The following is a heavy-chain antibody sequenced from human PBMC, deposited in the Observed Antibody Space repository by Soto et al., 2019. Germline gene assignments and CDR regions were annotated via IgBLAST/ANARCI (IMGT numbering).Heavy chain of an antibody. CDR2: ISWNSGSI. Sequence: GGSLRLSCAASGFTFDDYAMHWVRQAPGKGLEWVSGISWNSGSIGYADSVKGRFTISRDNAKNSLYLQMNSLRAEDTALYYSAKGMYDFWSGRVDYWGQGTLVTVSS. J-gene: IGHJ4*02. V-gene: IGHV3-9*01. CDR3: AKGMYDFWSGRVDY. CDR1: GFTFDDYA. D-gene: IGHD3-3*01.